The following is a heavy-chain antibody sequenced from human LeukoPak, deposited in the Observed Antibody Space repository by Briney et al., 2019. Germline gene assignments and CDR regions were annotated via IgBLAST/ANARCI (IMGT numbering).Heavy chain of an antibody. V-gene: IGHV3-53*01. Sequence: GGSLRLSCAASGFTVSSNYMSWVRKAPGKGLEWVSVIYSGGSTYYADSVKGRFTISRDNSKNTLYLQMNSLRAEDTAVYYCAGNYYDSSGDHYWGQGTLVTVSS. J-gene: IGHJ4*02. D-gene: IGHD3-22*01. CDR2: IYSGGST. CDR1: GFTVSSNY. CDR3: AGNYYDSSGDHY.